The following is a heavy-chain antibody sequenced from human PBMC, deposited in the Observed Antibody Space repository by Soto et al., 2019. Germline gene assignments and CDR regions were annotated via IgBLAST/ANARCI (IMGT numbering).Heavy chain of an antibody. Sequence: EVQLVESGGGLIQPGGSLRLSCAASGFTVSSNYMSWVRQAPGKGLEWVSVIYSGGSTYYADSVKGRFTISRDNSKNTLDLQMNSLRAEDTAVYYCAREGGYDSSGYSHWGQGTLVTVSS. D-gene: IGHD3-22*01. V-gene: IGHV3-53*01. J-gene: IGHJ4*02. CDR1: GFTVSSNY. CDR2: IYSGGST. CDR3: AREGGYDSSGYSH.